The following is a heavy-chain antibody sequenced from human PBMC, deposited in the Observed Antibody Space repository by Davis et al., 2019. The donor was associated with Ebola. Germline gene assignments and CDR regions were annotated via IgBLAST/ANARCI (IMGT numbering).Heavy chain of an antibody. V-gene: IGHV5-51*01. D-gene: IGHD3-3*01. J-gene: IGHJ4*02. Sequence: KVSCKGSGYSFTSYWIAWVRQMPGKGLEWMGIIYPGDSDTRYSPSFQGQVTISADKSISTAYLQWSSLKASDTAMYYCARGKTYYDFWSGYPPLSFDYWGQGTLVTVSS. CDR2: IYPGDSDT. CDR3: ARGKTYYDFWSGYPPLSFDY. CDR1: GYSFTSYW.